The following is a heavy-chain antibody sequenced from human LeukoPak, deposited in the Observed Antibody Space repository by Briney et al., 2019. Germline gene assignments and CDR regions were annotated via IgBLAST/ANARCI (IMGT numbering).Heavy chain of an antibody. J-gene: IGHJ4*02. CDR2: TYYRSKWYN. CDR3: AREGGMGALY. V-gene: IGHV6-1*01. D-gene: IGHD1-26*01. CDR1: GDSVSSNSAA. Sequence: SQTLSLTCAISGDSVSSNSAAWNWLRQSPSRGLESLGRTYYRSKWYNDYAVSVKSRITINPDTSKNQFSLQLYSVTPEDSAVYYCAREGGMGALYWGLGTLVTVSS.